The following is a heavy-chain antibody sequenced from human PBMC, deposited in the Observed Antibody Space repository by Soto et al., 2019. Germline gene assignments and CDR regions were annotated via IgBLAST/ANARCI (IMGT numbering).Heavy chain of an antibody. J-gene: IGHJ5*02. CDR2: ISSGRGTA. CDR3: AKGGSGSYLGNWFDP. D-gene: IGHD1-26*01. Sequence: EVQLLESGGGLVQPGGSLRLSCAASGFTFSSYAMNWVRQTSGKGLEWVSAISSGRGTAYYADSVKGRFTISRDNSKDTVYLQMNSLRAEDTALYYCAKGGSGSYLGNWFDPWGQGNLVTVSS. V-gene: IGHV3-23*01. CDR1: GFTFSSYA.